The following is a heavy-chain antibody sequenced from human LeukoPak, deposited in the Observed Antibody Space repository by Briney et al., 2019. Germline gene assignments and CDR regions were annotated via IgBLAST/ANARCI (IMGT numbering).Heavy chain of an antibody. V-gene: IGHV4-39*07. CDR2: IYYSGST. CDR1: GGSISSSSYY. D-gene: IGHD2-2*01. J-gene: IGHJ4*02. Sequence: SETLSLTCTVSGGSISSSSYYWGWIRQPPGKGLEWIGSIYYSGSTYYNPSLKSRVTISVDTSKNQFSLKLSSVTAADTAVYYCAREKNIVVVPAALLGGPRADYWGQGTLVTVSS. CDR3: AREKNIVVVPAALLGGPRADY.